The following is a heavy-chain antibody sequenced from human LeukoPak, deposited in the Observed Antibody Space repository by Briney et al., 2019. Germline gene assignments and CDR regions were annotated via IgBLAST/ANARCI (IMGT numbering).Heavy chain of an antibody. D-gene: IGHD3-3*01. V-gene: IGHV4-59*01. CDR1: GXSISKYF. CDR2: IYYSGST. Sequence: SETLSLTRTVSGXSISKYFGSWLRQPPGKGRELIGYIYYSGSTKYKPSLKSRVTISVDTSKNQFSLKLSSVTAADTAVYYCARGRFLDAFDIWGQGTMVTVSS. CDR3: ARGRFLDAFDI. J-gene: IGHJ3*02.